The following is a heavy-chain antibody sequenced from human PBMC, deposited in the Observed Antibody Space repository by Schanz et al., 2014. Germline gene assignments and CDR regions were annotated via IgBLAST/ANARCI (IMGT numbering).Heavy chain of an antibody. J-gene: IGHJ3*01. CDR1: GFTFISYW. V-gene: IGHV3-7*01. Sequence: DVQLVESGGTLVQPGGSLIISCAASGFTFISYWMVWLRQAPGKGLEWVANIEGDGTRTYYVDSVKGRFTVSRDNAENSLYLHMRRLRVDDTAVYYCARDADYNPTSDFWYDAYDFWGQGTVVTVSS. CDR2: IEGDGTRT. CDR3: ARDADYNPTSDFWYDAYDF. D-gene: IGHD1-1*01.